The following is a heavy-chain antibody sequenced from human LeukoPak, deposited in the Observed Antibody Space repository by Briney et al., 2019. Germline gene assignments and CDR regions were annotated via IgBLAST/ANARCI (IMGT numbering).Heavy chain of an antibody. CDR1: GYSFTSYW. D-gene: IGHD3-10*01. CDR2: IYPGDSDT. V-gene: IGHV5-51*01. J-gene: IGHJ4*02. Sequence: GESLKISCKGSGYSFTSYWIGWVRQMPGKGLEWMGIIYPGDSDTRYSPSFQGQVTISADKSISTAYLQWSSLKASDTAMYYCARHESNYYGSGSYLNWGQGTLVTVSS. CDR3: ARHESNYYGSGSYLN.